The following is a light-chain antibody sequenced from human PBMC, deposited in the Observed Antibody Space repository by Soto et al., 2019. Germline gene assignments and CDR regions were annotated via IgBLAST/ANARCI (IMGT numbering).Light chain of an antibody. CDR2: AAS. CDR3: QQSYDTPRT. V-gene: IGKV1-39*01. Sequence: DIQMTQSPSSLSPTVGDRVTITCRASQSIDSYLNWYQQKPGKAPKLLIYAASSLQSGVPSRFSGSGSGTDFTLTISSLQPEDFAAYYCQQSYDTPRTFGQGTKVDI. J-gene: IGKJ1*01. CDR1: QSIDSY.